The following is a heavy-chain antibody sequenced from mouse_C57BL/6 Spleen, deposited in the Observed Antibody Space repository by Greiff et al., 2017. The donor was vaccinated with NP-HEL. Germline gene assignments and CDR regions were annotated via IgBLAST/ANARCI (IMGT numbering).Heavy chain of an antibody. D-gene: IGHD1-2*01. CDR1: GYTFTSYW. CDR3: ARGITTARGAMDY. J-gene: IGHJ4*01. Sequence: VQLQQSGAELAKPGASVKLSCKASGYTFTSYWMHWVKQRPGQGLEWIGYINPSSGYTKYNQKFKDKATLTADKSSSTAYMQLSSLTYEDSAVYYCARGITTARGAMDYWGQGTSVTVSS. V-gene: IGHV1-7*01. CDR2: INPSSGYT.